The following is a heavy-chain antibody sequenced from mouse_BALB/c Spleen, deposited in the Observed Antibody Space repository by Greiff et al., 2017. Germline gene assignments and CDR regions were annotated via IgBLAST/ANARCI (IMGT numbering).Heavy chain of an antibody. J-gene: IGHJ4*01. V-gene: IGHV1-9*01. CDR1: GYTFSSYW. D-gene: IGHD1-1*01. CDR2: ILPGSGST. CDR3: ARDGSRRDYAMDY. Sequence: VQLQQSGAELMKPGASVKISCKATGYTFSSYWIEWVKQRPGHGLEWIGEILPGSGSTNYNEKFKGKATFTADTSSNTAYMQLSSLTSEDSAVYYCARDGSRRDYAMDYWGQGTSVTVSS.